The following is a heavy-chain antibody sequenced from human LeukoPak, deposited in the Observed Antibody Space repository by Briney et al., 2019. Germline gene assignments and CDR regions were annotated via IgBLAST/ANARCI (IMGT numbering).Heavy chain of an antibody. CDR3: ARDGARYSYGFDY. V-gene: IGHV4-39*07. J-gene: IGHJ4*02. CDR2: IYDSGST. D-gene: IGHD5-18*01. Sequence: SETLSLTCTVSGGSIRSSYYYWGWIRQPPGTGLEWIGSIYDSGSTYYNPSLKSRVTISVDTSKNQFSLKLSSVTAADTAVYYCARDGARYSYGFDYWGQGTLVTVSS. CDR1: GGSIRSSYYY.